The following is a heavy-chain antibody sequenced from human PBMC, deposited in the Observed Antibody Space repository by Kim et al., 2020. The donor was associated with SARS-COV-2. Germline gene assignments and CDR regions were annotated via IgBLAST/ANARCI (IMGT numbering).Heavy chain of an antibody. CDR1: GFTFDGYP. Sequence: GGSLRLSCAASGFTFDGYPMHWVRQAPGKGLEWVSGISWDSGTVGYADSVKGRFTNSRDNAKNSLYLQMNSLRAEDTALYYCTKGGGVGSYQYYFDSWGQGTLVTVSS. CDR3: TKGGGVGSYQYYFDS. V-gene: IGHV3-9*01. J-gene: IGHJ4*02. D-gene: IGHD3-16*02. CDR2: ISWDSGTV.